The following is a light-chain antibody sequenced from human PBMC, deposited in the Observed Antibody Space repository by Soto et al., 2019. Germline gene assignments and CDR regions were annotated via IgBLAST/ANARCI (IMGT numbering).Light chain of an antibody. Sequence: IQMTQSPSTLSGSVGDRFTITCRASQTISSWLAWYQQKPGKAPKLLIYKASSLESGVPSRFSGSGSGTEFTLTISSLQPDDFATYYCQQYNSFPWTFGQGTKV. V-gene: IGKV1-5*03. CDR1: QTISSW. J-gene: IGKJ1*01. CDR2: KAS. CDR3: QQYNSFPWT.